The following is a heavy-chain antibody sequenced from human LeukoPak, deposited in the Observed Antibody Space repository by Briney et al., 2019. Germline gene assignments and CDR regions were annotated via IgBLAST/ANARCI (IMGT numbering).Heavy chain of an antibody. Sequence: PVGSLCLSCAVSGFSLSNYGMHSVRQAPGKGVGWGAVIQFDGSKTHSADSVKGRFTISRDNPSNTLYLQMDRLRPEDTAVYYCAKRYCKSATCRSDMDAWGQGTTVTVS. V-gene: IGHV3-30*02. J-gene: IGHJ6*02. CDR3: AKRYCKSATCRSDMDA. CDR2: IQFDGSKT. CDR1: GFSLSNYG. D-gene: IGHD2-15*01.